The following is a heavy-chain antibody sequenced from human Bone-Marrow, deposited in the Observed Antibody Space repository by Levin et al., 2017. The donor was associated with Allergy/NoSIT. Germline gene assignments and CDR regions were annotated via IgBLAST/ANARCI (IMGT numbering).Heavy chain of an antibody. J-gene: IGHJ3*01. CDR3: ASATLFLEDAFDV. V-gene: IGHV4-59*11. CDR1: GVSISRHY. CDR2: IYFTGST. D-gene: IGHD5-24*01. Sequence: SETLSLNCSVSGVSISRHYWSWIRQSPGKGLEWIGYIYFTGSTKYNPSLKSRVTISVDTSKNQFSLKLSSVTAADTATYFCASATLFLEDAFDVWGQGTRVTVSS.